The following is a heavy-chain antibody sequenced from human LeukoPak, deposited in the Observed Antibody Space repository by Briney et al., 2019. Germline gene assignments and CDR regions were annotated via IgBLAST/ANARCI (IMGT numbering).Heavy chain of an antibody. CDR3: AKARIAAAGTGAFDV. CDR1: GFTFSSYA. D-gene: IGHD6-13*01. CDR2: FSATDGSA. J-gene: IGHJ3*01. V-gene: IGHV3-23*01. Sequence: GGSLRLSCAASGFTFSSYAMSWVRQAPGKGLEWVSAFSATDGSAQYAESVRGRFTISRDNSKNSLYLQMNSLRDEDTAVYFCAKARIAAAGTGAFDVWGQGTMVTVSS.